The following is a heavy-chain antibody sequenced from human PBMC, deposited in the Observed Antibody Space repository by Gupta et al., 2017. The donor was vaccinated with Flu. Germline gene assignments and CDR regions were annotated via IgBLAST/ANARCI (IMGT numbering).Heavy chain of an antibody. J-gene: IGHJ6*02. Sequence: VWVSGISWNSGSIGYADSVKGRFTISRDNAKRSLSLQMDSLRGGDTAFYYCAKDMGAFYYDTSASAYYGMDVWGQGTAVTVS. CDR3: AKDMGAFYYDTSASAYYGMDV. CDR2: ISWNSGSI. D-gene: IGHD3-22*01. V-gene: IGHV3-9*01.